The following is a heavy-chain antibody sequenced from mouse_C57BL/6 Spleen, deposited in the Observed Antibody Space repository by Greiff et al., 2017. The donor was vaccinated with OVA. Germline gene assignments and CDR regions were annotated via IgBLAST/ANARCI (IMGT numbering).Heavy chain of an antibody. CDR2: IYPGDGDT. CDR1: GYAFSSSW. D-gene: IGHD1-1*01. V-gene: IGHV1-82*01. CDR3: ARSDYYGSSPWFAY. Sequence: QVQLKESGPELVKPGASVKISCKASGYAFSSSWMNWVKQRPGKGLEWIGRIYPGDGDTNYNGKFKGKATLTADKSSSTAYMQLSSLTSEDSAVYFCARSDYYGSSPWFAYWGQGTLVTVSA. J-gene: IGHJ3*01.